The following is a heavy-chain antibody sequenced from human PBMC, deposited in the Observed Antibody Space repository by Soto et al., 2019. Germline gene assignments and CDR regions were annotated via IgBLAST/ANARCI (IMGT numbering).Heavy chain of an antibody. CDR3: ARELYSTVRFDP. D-gene: IGHD6-13*01. V-gene: IGHV1-8*01. CDR2: MNPNSGNT. CDR1: GYGFTSYD. J-gene: IGHJ5*02. Sequence: QVHLVQSGAEVKKPGASVKVSCKGSGYGFTSYDINWVRQATGQGLEWMGWMNPNSGNTGYAQKFQGRVTMTRNTSISTAYMELSSLRSDDTAVYYCARELYSTVRFDPWGQGTLVTVSS.